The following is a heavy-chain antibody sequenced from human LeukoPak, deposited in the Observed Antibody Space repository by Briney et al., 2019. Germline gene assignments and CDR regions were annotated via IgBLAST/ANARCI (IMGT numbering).Heavy chain of an antibody. Sequence: GGSLRLSCAATGFTFSSYSMNWVRQAPGKGLEWVSSISSSSSYIYYADSVKGRFTISRDNAKNSLYLQMNSLRAEDTAVYYCARGVAYYYYGMDVWGQGTTVTVSS. CDR3: ARGVAYYYYGMDV. CDR1: GFTFSSYS. D-gene: IGHD3-10*01. CDR2: ISSSSSYI. V-gene: IGHV3-21*01. J-gene: IGHJ6*02.